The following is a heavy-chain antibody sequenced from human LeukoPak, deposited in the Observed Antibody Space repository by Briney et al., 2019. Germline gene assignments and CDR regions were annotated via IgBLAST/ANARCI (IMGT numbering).Heavy chain of an antibody. D-gene: IGHD1-26*01. V-gene: IGHV1-18*01. CDR1: GYTFTSYG. CDR3: ARDDQEPGRYYYYYYGMDV. Sequence: GASVKVSCKASGYTFTSYGISWVRQAPGQGLEWMGWISAYNGNTNYAQKLQGRVTMTTDTSTSTAYMELRSLRSDDTAVYYCARDDQEPGRYYYYYYGMDVWGQGTTVIVSS. CDR2: ISAYNGNT. J-gene: IGHJ6*02.